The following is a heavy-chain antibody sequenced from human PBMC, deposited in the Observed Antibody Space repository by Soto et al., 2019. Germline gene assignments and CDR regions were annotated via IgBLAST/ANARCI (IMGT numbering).Heavy chain of an antibody. V-gene: IGHV4-39*07. D-gene: IGHD2-8*01. CDR2: IYYSGST. Sequence: PSETLSLTCTVSGGSISSSSYYWGWIRQPPGKGLEWIGSIYYSGSTYYNPSLKSRVTISVAKSKRHFSLKLTSVTAADTVVYYCARVSECITAICYTSKSFDPWGQGTLVTVSS. CDR3: ARVSECITAICYTSKSFDP. CDR1: GGSISSSSYY. J-gene: IGHJ5*02.